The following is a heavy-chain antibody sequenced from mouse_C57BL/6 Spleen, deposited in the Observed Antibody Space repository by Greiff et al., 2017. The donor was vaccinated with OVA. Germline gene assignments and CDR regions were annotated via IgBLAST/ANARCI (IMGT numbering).Heavy chain of an antibody. D-gene: IGHD1-1*01. V-gene: IGHV14-4*01. CDR2: IDPENGDT. CDR3: TPYYYGSPLNY. CDR1: GFNIKDDY. Sequence: EVKLQQSGAELVRPGASVKLSCTASGFNIKDDYMHWVKQRPEQGLEWIGWIDPENGDTEYASKFQGKATITADTSSNTAYLQLSSLTSEDTAVYYCTPYYYGSPLNYWGQGTTLTVSS. J-gene: IGHJ2*01.